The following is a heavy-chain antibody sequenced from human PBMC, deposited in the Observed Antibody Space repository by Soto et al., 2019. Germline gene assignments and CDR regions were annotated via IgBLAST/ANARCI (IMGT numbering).Heavy chain of an antibody. V-gene: IGHV1-18*01. CDR3: ARDQSIAAAGNWFDP. D-gene: IGHD6-13*01. CDR1: GYTFTSYG. J-gene: IGHJ5*02. CDR2: ISAYNGNT. Sequence: ASVKVSCKASGYTFTSYGISWVRQAPGQGLEWMGWISAYNGNTNYAQKLQGRVTMTTDTSTSTAYMELRSLRSDDTAVYYCARDQSIAAAGNWFDPWGQGTLVTVS.